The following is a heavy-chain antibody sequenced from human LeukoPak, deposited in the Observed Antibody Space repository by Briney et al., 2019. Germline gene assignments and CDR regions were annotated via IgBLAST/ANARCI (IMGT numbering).Heavy chain of an antibody. V-gene: IGHV3-9*01. D-gene: IGHD6-6*01. CDR2: ISWNSGSI. CDR1: GFTFDDYA. CDR3: AKDSAAPSSPADY. J-gene: IGHJ4*02. Sequence: GGSLRLSCAASGFTFDDYAMHWVRQAPGKGLEWVSGISWNSGSIGYADSVKGRFTISRDNAKNSLYLQMSSLRAEDTALYYCAKDSAAPSSPADYWGQGPLVTVSS.